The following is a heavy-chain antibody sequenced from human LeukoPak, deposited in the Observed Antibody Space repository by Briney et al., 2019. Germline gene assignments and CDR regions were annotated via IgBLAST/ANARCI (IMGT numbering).Heavy chain of an antibody. J-gene: IGHJ6*03. D-gene: IGHD1-26*01. V-gene: IGHV4-31*01. CDR3: ARTPRGASDYYYMDV. Sequence: SETLSLTCTVSGGSINSGTYHWSWIRQYPGKGLEWIGHISYGGTTYYNPSLKSQVTISLDTSRNRFSLKLNSVTAADTAVYYCARTPRGASDYYYMDVWGKGTTVTVSS. CDR1: GGSINSGTYH. CDR2: ISYGGTT.